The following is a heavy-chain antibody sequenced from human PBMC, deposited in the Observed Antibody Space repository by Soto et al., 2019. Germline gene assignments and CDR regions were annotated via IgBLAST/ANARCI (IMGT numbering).Heavy chain of an antibody. Sequence: ASVKVSCKASGLTFSNYGLNWVRQAPGQGLEWMGWVSANNGHTNYAQNLQGRVSMTTDTSTSTAYMELRGLTSDDTAVYYCARDIESVTAKHFFYYYAMDVWGQGTTVTVSS. D-gene: IGHD2-8*01. J-gene: IGHJ6*02. CDR2: VSANNGHT. CDR1: GLTFSNYG. V-gene: IGHV1-18*01. CDR3: ARDIESVTAKHFFYYYAMDV.